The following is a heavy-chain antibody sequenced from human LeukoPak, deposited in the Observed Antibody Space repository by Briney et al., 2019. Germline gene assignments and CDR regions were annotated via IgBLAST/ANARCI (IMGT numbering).Heavy chain of an antibody. J-gene: IGHJ6*03. CDR1: GFTLSSKY. CDR3: ARDYAGYYYYYMAV. Sequence: GGSLRLSCAASGFTLSSKYMTWVRQAPGKGLGWVSLISSGGRTYYADSVKGRFTISRDNSKNTLYLHMSSLRAEDTAVYYCARDYAGYYYYYMAVWGKGTTVTVSS. CDR2: ISSGGRT. V-gene: IGHV3-53*01. D-gene: IGHD3-16*01.